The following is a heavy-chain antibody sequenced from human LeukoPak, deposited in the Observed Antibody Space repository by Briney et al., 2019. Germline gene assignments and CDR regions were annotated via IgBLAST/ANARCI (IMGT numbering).Heavy chain of an antibody. J-gene: IGHJ4*02. CDR3: ARDSIVGATDY. V-gene: IGHV4-30-4*08. Sequence: SETLSLTCTVSGGSISSYYWSWIRQPPGKGLEWIGYIYYSGSTYYNPSLKSRVTISVDTSKNQFSLKLSSVTAADTAVYYCARDSIVGATDYWGQGTLVTVSS. CDR1: GGSISSYY. CDR2: IYYSGST. D-gene: IGHD1-26*01.